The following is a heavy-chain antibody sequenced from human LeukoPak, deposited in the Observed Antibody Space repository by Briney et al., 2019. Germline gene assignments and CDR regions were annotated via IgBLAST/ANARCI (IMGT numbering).Heavy chain of an antibody. J-gene: IGHJ4*02. D-gene: IGHD2-2*01. CDR3: ARDIGGSSTSSGVFDL. CDR2: IYYGGST. CDR1: GASMSDYY. V-gene: IGHV4-59*01. Sequence: PSETLSLTCTVSGASMSDYYWSWIRQPPGKGLERIGYIYYGGSTKDNPSLKSRVTMSVDPSKNQFSLKLSSVTAADTAVYYCARDIGGSSTSSGVFDLWGQGTLVTVSS.